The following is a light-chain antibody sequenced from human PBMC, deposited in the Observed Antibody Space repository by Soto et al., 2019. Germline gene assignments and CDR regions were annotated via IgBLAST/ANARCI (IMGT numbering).Light chain of an antibody. CDR2: YDG. V-gene: IGLV3-21*04. Sequence: SYEVTQPPSVSVAPGKTASINCEGDNIGRKSVHWYQQRPGQAPMVVIYYDGDRPSGIPERFSGSNSGTAATLTISRVEAGDEADYYCQVWDSSVDHIIFGGGTQLTVL. CDR1: NIGRKS. CDR3: QVWDSSVDHII. J-gene: IGLJ2*01.